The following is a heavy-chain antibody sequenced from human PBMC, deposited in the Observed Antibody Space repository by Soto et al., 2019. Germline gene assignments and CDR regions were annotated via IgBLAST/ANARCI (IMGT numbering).Heavy chain of an antibody. CDR1: GGTFSSYT. V-gene: IGHV1-69*08. CDR3: ARDVCSGGSCPFDY. D-gene: IGHD2-15*01. J-gene: IGHJ4*02. CDR2: IIPILGIA. Sequence: QVQLVQSGAEVKKPGSSVKVSCEASGGTFSSYTISWVRQAPGQGLEWMGRIIPILGIANYAQKFQGRVTITADKPTSTASVELSSLRSVDTAVYYCARDVCSGGSCPFDYWGQGTLVTVSS.